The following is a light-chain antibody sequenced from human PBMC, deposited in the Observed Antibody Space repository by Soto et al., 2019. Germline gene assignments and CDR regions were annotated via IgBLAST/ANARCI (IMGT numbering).Light chain of an antibody. CDR3: SSYVGSNNFV. CDR2: EVS. V-gene: IGLV2-8*01. CDR1: SSDVGGYNY. Sequence: QSVLTQPPSASGSPGQSVTISCTGTSSDVGGYNYVSWYQQHPGKAPKLMIYEVSKRPSGVPDRFSGSKSGNTASLTVSGRQAEDEADYYCSSYVGSNNFVFGTGTKLTVL. J-gene: IGLJ1*01.